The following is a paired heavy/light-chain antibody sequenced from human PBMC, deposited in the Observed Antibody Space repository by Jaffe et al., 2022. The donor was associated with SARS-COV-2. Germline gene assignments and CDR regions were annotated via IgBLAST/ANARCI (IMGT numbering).Light chain of an antibody. Sequence: QSVLTQPPSVSAAPGQKVTISCSGSSSNIGNNYVSWYQQLPGTAPKLLIYENNKRPSGIPDRFSGSKSGTSATLGITGLQTGDEADYYCGTWDSSLSAGEVFGGGTKLTVL. CDR3: GTWDSSLSAGEV. CDR2: ENN. V-gene: IGLV1-51*02. J-gene: IGLJ2*01. CDR1: SSNIGNNY.
Heavy chain of an antibody. V-gene: IGHV4-39*01. CDR2: IYYSGST. J-gene: IGHJ3*02. D-gene: IGHD2-15*01. Sequence: QLQLQESGPGLVKPSETLSLTCTVSGGSISSSSYYWGWIRQPPGKGLEWIGSIYYSGSTYYNPSLKSRVTISVDTSKNQFSLKLSSVTAADTAVYYCARHFIVVVVAATGSMIGGAFDIWGQGTMVTVSS. CDR1: GGSISSSSYY. CDR3: ARHFIVVVVAATGSMIGGAFDI.